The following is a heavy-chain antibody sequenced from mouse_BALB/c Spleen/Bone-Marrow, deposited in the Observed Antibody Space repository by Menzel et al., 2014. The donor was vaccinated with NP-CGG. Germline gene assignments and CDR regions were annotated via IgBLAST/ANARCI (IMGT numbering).Heavy chain of an antibody. Sequence: VKLMESGAELVRPGASVKLSCRASGYSFTSYWMNWVKQRPGQGLEWIGMIHPSDSETRLNQKFKDKATLTVDKSSSTAYIQLTSPTSEDSAVYYCARFGNYEGFAYWGQGTLVTVSA. CDR2: IHPSDSET. CDR1: GYSFTSYW. D-gene: IGHD2-1*01. J-gene: IGHJ3*01. CDR3: ARFGNYEGFAY. V-gene: IGHV1-74*01.